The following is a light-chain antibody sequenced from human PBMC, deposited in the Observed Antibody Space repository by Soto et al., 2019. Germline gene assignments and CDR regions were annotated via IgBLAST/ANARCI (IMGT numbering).Light chain of an antibody. V-gene: IGKV1-5*03. Sequence: DIQMTQSPSTLSASVGDRVTITCGASQDIGTWLAWYQQKPEKAPKVLIYRASHLESGVPSRFSASGSGTELSLTINSLQADDFATYYCQQYHIYSWTFGQGTKVDI. J-gene: IGKJ1*01. CDR1: QDIGTW. CDR2: RAS. CDR3: QQYHIYSWT.